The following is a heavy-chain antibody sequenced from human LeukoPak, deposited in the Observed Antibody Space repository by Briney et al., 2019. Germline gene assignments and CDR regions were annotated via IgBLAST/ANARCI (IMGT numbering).Heavy chain of an antibody. CDR1: GFTFSSYA. CDR2: ISGSGGNT. Sequence: PGGSLRLSCAASGFTFSSYAMSWVRQAPGKGLEWVSGISGSGGNTYYADSVKGRFTISRDNSKNTVYLQMNSLRAEDTAVYYCAREGGTVEIGEFDYWGQGTLVTVSS. D-gene: IGHD1-7*01. CDR3: AREGGTVEIGEFDY. J-gene: IGHJ4*02. V-gene: IGHV3-23*01.